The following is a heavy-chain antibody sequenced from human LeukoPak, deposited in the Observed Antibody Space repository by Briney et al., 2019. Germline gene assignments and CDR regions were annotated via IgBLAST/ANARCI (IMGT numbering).Heavy chain of an antibody. CDR1: GFSFGDYA. J-gene: IGHJ4*02. D-gene: IGHD5-12*01. Sequence: PGRSLRLSCTTSGFSFGDYALSWVRQAPGKGLEWVGLVRSKTFGATTAYAASVKGRFTISRDDSKSTAYLQMNSLKTEDSAVYYCSRQYGYSGYDPGYSYGSDYWGQGTLVTVSS. CDR2: VRSKTFGATT. V-gene: IGHV3-49*04. CDR3: SRQYGYSGYDPGYSYGSDY.